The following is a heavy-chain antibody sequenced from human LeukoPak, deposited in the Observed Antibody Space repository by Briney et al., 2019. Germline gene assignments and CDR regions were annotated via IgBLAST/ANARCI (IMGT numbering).Heavy chain of an antibody. J-gene: IGHJ4*02. CDR2: IYHSGST. CDR3: ASSDCSGGSCYFDY. CDR1: GYSISSGYY. D-gene: IGHD2-15*01. Sequence: PSETLSLTCAVSGYSISSGYYWGWIRQPPGTGLEWIGSIYHSGSTYYNPSLKSRVTISVDTSKNQFSLKLSSVTAADTAVYYCASSDCSGGSCYFDYWGQGTLVTVSS. V-gene: IGHV4-38-2*01.